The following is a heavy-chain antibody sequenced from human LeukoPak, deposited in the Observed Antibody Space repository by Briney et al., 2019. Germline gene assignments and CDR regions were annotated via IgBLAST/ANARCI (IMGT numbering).Heavy chain of an antibody. J-gene: IGHJ4*02. CDR1: SYTFTNYV. D-gene: IGHD6-13*01. CDR2: ISTYNGNT. CDR3: ARHYNSIWYFDY. Sequence: ASVKVSCKTSSYTFTNYVISWVRQAPGQGLEWMGWISTYNGNTNYAQRLQGRVTMTTDTSTSTAYMELRSLRSDDTAVYYCARHYNSIWYFDYWGQGTLVTVSS. V-gene: IGHV1-18*01.